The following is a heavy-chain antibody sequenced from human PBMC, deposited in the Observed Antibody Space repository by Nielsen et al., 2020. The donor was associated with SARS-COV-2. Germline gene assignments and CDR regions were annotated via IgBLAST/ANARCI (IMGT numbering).Heavy chain of an antibody. CDR1: GFTFSSYA. Sequence: GGSLRLSCAASGFTFSSYAMHWVRQAPGKGLEWVAVISYDGSNKYYADSVKGRFTISRDNSKNTLYLQMNSLRAEDTAVYYCARGVQPYYYYYYMDVWGKGTTVTVSS. D-gene: IGHD2-2*01. J-gene: IGHJ6*03. CDR2: ISYDGSNK. V-gene: IGHV3-30-3*01. CDR3: ARGVQPYYYYYYMDV.